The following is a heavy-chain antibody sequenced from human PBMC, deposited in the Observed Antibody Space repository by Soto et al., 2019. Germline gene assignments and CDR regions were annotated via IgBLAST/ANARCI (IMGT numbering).Heavy chain of an antibody. V-gene: IGHV3-21*01. CDR2: ISRTSSDI. CDR3: ARDQVAVTGRFGLGFDF. CDR1: GFTFSSYS. D-gene: IGHD6-19*01. Sequence: EVQLGESGGGLVKPGGSLRLSCITSGFTFSSYSMNWVRQAPGKGLEWVSYISRTSSDIYYADSVKGRYTISRDNAQNSLYLQMSSLRAEDTAVYYCARDQVAVTGRFGLGFDFWGQGTLVTVSS. J-gene: IGHJ4*02.